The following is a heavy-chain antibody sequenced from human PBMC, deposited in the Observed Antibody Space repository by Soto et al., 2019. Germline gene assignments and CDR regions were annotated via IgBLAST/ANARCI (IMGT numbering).Heavy chain of an antibody. V-gene: IGHV4-31*03. D-gene: IGHD3-10*01. CDR2: IYYSGST. CDR3: AIDRGFGELIK. J-gene: IGHJ4*02. Sequence: QVQLQESGPGLVKPSQTLSLTCTVSGGSISSGGSYWTWIRQHPGKGLEWIGYIYYSGSTYYTPSLRSRITISVDTSKNQFSVKLSSVTAADTAVYYCAIDRGFGELIKWGQGTLVTVSS. CDR1: GGSISSGGSY.